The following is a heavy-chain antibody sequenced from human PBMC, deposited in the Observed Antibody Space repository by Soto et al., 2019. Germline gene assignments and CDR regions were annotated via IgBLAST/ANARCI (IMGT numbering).Heavy chain of an antibody. J-gene: IGHJ6*03. CDR2: INPNSGGT. CDR1: GYTFTGYY. D-gene: IGHD2-2*01. CDR3: ARGGPAAMNYYYYMDV. V-gene: IGHV1-2*04. Sequence: QVQLVQSGAEVKKPGASVKVSCKASGYTFTGYYMHWVRQAPGQGLEWMGWINPNSGGTNYAQKFQGWVTMTRDTSINTAYMELSRLRSDDTAVYYCARGGPAAMNYYYYMDVWGKGTTVTVSS.